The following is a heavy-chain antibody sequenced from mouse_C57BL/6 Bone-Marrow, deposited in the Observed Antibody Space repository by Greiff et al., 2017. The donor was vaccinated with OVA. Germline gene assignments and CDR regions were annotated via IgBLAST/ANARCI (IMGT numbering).Heavy chain of an antibody. V-gene: IGHV1-55*01. J-gene: IGHJ1*03. Sequence: QVQLQQPGAELVKPGASVKMSCKASGYTFTSYWITWVKQRPGQGLEWIGDIYPGSGSTNYNEKFKSKATLTVDTSSSTAYMQLSSLTSEDSAVYDCAREGYDPSRWYFDVWGTGTTVTVSS. D-gene: IGHD2-2*01. CDR1: GYTFTSYW. CDR3: AREGYDPSRWYFDV. CDR2: IYPGSGST.